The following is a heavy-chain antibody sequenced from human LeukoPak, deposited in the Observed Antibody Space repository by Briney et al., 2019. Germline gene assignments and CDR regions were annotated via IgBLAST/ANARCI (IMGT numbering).Heavy chain of an antibody. Sequence: GGSLRLSCAASGFTVSSNYMSWVRQAPGKGLEWVSVIYSGGSTYYADSVKGRFTISRDNSKNTLYLQMNSLRAEDTAVYYCARVWFGKLSLDYWGQGTLVTVSS. CDR1: GFTVSSNY. CDR2: IYSGGST. J-gene: IGHJ4*02. V-gene: IGHV3-53*01. CDR3: ARVWFGKLSLDY. D-gene: IGHD3-10*01.